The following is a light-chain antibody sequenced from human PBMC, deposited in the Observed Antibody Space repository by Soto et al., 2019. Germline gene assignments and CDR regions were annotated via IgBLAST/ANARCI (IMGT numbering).Light chain of an antibody. J-gene: IGKJ3*01. CDR2: AAS. V-gene: IGKV1-8*01. Sequence: AIRMTQSPSSFSASTGDRVTITCRASQGISSYLAWYQQKPGKAPKLLIYAASTLQSGVPSRFSGSGSGTDFTPPISCLQSEDFATYYCQQYYSYPFTFGPGTKVDIK. CDR3: QQYYSYPFT. CDR1: QGISSY.